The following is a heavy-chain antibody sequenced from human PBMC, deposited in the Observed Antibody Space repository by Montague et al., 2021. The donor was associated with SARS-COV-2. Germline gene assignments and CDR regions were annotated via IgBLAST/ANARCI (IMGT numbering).Heavy chain of an antibody. CDR3: ARDRPRSYYYGSGPYTWGGYGMDL. Sequence: SETLSLTCAVYSGSFSGYYCSWIRQPPGKGLEWIGEINHSGSTNYNPTLKIRVPISVYTSKNQFSLKLSPDTAADTALYYCARDRPRSYYYGSGPYTWGGYGMDLWGQGTAVTVSS. J-gene: IGHJ6*02. D-gene: IGHD3-10*01. CDR1: SGSFSGYY. V-gene: IGHV4-34*01. CDR2: INHSGST.